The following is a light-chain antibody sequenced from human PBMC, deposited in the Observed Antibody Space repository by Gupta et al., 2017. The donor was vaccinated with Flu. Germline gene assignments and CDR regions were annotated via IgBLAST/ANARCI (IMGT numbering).Light chain of an antibody. J-gene: IGKJ1*01. CDR1: QNMDIY. Sequence: DIQMTQFPSSLSASVGDRVTITCRASQNMDIYLNWYHQKPGKAPKLLISAASNLQDGVPSRFSGSGSGTDFTLSISSLQPEDFATYYCQQSYSVHRTFGQGTKVEMK. CDR2: AAS. V-gene: IGKV1-39*01. CDR3: QQSYSVHRT.